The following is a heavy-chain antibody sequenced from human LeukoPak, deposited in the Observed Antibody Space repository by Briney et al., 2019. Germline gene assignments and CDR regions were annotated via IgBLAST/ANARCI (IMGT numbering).Heavy chain of an antibody. CDR3: ARGDTMVRGVITVVY. J-gene: IGHJ4*02. CDR2: ISSSSSYI. V-gene: IGHV3-21*01. Sequence: GGSLRLSCAASGFTFSSYSMNWVRRAPGKGLEWVSSISSSSSYIYYADSVKGRFTISRDNAKNSLYLQMNSLRAEDTAVYYCARGDTMVRGVITVVYWGQGTLVTVSS. CDR1: GFTFSSYS. D-gene: IGHD3-10*01.